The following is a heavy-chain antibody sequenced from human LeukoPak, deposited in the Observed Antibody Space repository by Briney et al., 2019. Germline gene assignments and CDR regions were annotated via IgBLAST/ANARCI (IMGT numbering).Heavy chain of an antibody. CDR2: ITTDGRTT. Sequence: GGSLRLSCSASGFTFRSYWMYWVRQRPGEGPVWVSYITTDGRTTEYADSVKGRFTISRDNAKNTLYLQMNSLRAEDTAVYYCARVESLGDYYGSGSYNWFDPWGQGTLVTVSS. J-gene: IGHJ5*02. CDR3: ARVESLGDYYGSGSYNWFDP. V-gene: IGHV3-74*03. D-gene: IGHD3-10*01. CDR1: GFTFRSYW.